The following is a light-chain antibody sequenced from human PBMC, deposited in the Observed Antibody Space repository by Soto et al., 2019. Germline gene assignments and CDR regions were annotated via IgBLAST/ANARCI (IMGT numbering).Light chain of an antibody. J-gene: IGLJ1*01. CDR1: SSDVGGYNY. CDR3: SSYTSSSTYV. V-gene: IGLV2-14*01. CDR2: DVS. Sequence: QSALTQPASVSGSPGQSITLSCTGTSSDVGGYNYVSWYQQHPGKAPKLMIYDVSNRHSGVSNRFSGSKSGNTASLTISGLQAEDEADYYCSSYTSSSTYVFGTGTKLTVL.